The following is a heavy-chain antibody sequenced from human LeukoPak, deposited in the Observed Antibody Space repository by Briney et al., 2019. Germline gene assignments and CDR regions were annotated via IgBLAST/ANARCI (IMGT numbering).Heavy chain of an antibody. CDR1: GFSFSLYP. J-gene: IGHJ4*02. Sequence: GGSLRLSCAASGFSFSLYPMNWVRQAPGKGLEWLSNIRDSGGEMYYAYSVKGRFTITRDNAKNTLYLQMNGLRVEDTAVYFCARDHNWAFDFWGRGSLVTVSS. CDR2: IRDSGGEM. V-gene: IGHV3-48*01. D-gene: IGHD1-1*01. CDR3: ARDHNWAFDF.